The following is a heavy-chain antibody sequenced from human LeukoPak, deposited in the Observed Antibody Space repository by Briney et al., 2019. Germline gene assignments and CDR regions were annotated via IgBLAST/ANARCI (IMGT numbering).Heavy chain of an antibody. D-gene: IGHD3-16*02. J-gene: IGHJ3*02. CDR3: ARFVGAFDI. V-gene: IGHV3-13*01. CDR1: GFSFKDYN. CDR2: IGTAGDT. Sequence: GRSLRLSCAASGFSFKDYNMHWVRQATGKGLEWVSAIGTAGDTFYPGSVRGRFTISRENAKKSLYLQMNSLRAGDTAVYYCARFVGAFDIWGQGTMVTVSS.